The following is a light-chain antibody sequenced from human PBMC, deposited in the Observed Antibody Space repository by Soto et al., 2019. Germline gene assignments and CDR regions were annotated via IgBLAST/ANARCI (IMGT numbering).Light chain of an antibody. V-gene: IGLV2-11*01. CDR3: CSYAGSYTHV. CDR2: DVI. CDR1: STDVGTYTY. Sequence: QSVLTQPRSVSGSPGQSVTISCTGTSTDVGTYTYVSWYQQHPGKAPKLIIYDVIKRPSGVPDRFSGSKSGNTASLTISGLQAEEEADYYCCSYAGSYTHVFGTGTKLTVL. J-gene: IGLJ1*01.